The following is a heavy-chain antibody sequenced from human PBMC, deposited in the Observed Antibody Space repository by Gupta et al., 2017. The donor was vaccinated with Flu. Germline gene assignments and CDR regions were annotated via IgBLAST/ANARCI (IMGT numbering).Heavy chain of an antibody. CDR2: ISVSSGDT. CDR3: ARVLVRHCTPTSCYSNWFDT. D-gene: IGHD2-8*01. V-gene: IGHV1-18*04. CDR1: GYTFSSYA. Sequence: QVQLVQSGAEVRQPGASVRVSCKPSGYTFSSYAITWVRQAPGQGLEWMGWISVSSGDTNYAQKFHDRVTMTTDTSTSTAYMELRSLKSDDTAVYDCARVLVRHCTPTSCYSNWFDTWGQGTLVTVSS. J-gene: IGHJ5*02.